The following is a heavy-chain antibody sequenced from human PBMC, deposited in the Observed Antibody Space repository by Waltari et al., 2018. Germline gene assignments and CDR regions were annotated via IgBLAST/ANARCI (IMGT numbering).Heavy chain of an antibody. Sequence: QVHLVQSGAEVKKPGASVKVSCKASGYTFTGYQMHWVRQAPGQGLEWVGWINPNSGGTKYAQIFQGRVTITRDTSIRTAYMALSRLRSDDTAVYYCARDLVVGSGDYWGQGTLVTVSS. CDR2: INPNSGGT. J-gene: IGHJ4*02. CDR3: ARDLVVGSGDY. V-gene: IGHV1-2*02. D-gene: IGHD1-26*01. CDR1: GYTFTGYQ.